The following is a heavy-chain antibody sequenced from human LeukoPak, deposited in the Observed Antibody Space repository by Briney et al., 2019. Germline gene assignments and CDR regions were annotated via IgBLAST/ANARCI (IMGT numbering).Heavy chain of an antibody. CDR2: ISGSGSVT. V-gene: IGHV3-23*01. Sequence: PGGSLRLSCAASGFTFSNHVMAWVRQAPGQGLEWVSAISGSGSVTECADSVKGRFTISRDNSKNTLYLQMNSLRAEDTAVYYCAKSRKIQQLIRGLGIDDWGQGTLVIVSS. D-gene: IGHD4-11*01. J-gene: IGHJ4*02. CDR1: GFTFSNHV. CDR3: AKSRKIQQLIRGLGIDD.